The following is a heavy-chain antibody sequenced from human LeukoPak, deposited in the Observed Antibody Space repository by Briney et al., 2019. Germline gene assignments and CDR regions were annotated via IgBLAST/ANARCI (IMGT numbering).Heavy chain of an antibody. CDR2: ISGSGGST. J-gene: IGHJ4*02. D-gene: IGHD6-13*01. CDR3: AKEGSSWSHFQSFDY. CDR1: GFTFSSYA. V-gene: IGHV3-23*01. Sequence: GGSLRLPCAASGFTFSSYAMSWVRQAPGKGLEWVSAISGSGGSTYYADSVKGRFTISRDNSKNTLYLQMNSLRAEDTAVYYCAKEGSSWSHFQSFDYWGQGTLVTVSS.